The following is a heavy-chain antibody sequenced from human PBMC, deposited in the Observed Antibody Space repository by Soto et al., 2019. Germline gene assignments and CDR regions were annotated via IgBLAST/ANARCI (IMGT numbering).Heavy chain of an antibody. CDR3: ARGLELRTNYYYGMDV. Sequence: SETLSLTCAVSGGSISSGGYSWSWIRQPPGKGLEWIGYIYHSGSTYYNPSLKSRVTISDDTSTNQFPLTLSSVTAADTAVYYCARGLELRTNYYYGMDVWGQGTTVTVSS. CDR1: GGSISSGGYS. D-gene: IGHD1-7*01. CDR2: IYHSGST. J-gene: IGHJ6*02. V-gene: IGHV4-30-2*01.